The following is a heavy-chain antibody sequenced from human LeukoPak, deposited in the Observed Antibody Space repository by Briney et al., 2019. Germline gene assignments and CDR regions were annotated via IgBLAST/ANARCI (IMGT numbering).Heavy chain of an antibody. CDR2: ISYDGSNK. CDR3: ARAAAGLYYFDY. V-gene: IGHV3-30*19. J-gene: IGHJ4*02. Sequence: PGGSLRLSCAASGFTFSSYGMHWVRQAPGKGLEWVAVISYDGSNKYYADSVKGRFTISRDNSKNTLYLQMNSLRAEDTAVYYCARAAAGLYYFDYWGQGTLVTVSS. D-gene: IGHD6-13*01. CDR1: GFTFSSYG.